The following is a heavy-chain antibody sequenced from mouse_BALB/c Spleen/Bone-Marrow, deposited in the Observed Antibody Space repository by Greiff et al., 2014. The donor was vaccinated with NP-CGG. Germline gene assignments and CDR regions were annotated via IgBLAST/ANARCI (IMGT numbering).Heavy chain of an antibody. V-gene: IGHV1-14*01. D-gene: IGHD2-14*01. CDR2: INPYNDGT. CDR1: GYTFSSYV. Sequence: VQLQQSGPELVKPGASVKMSCKASGYTFSSYVMHWVNRKPGQGLEWIGCINPYNDGTKYNEKFKGKATLTSDKSSSTAYMELSSLTSEDSAVYYCARGGVRWNYYAMDYWGQGTSVTVSS. J-gene: IGHJ4*01. CDR3: ARGGVRWNYYAMDY.